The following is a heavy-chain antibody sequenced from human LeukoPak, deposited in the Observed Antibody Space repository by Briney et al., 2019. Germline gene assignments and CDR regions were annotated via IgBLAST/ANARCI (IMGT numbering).Heavy chain of an antibody. V-gene: IGHV4-59*01. Sequence: PSETLSLTCIVSGVSISSYYWSWIRQPPGKGLEWIGYIYHSGSTTYNPSLKSRVTISVDTSKNQFSLKLSSVTAADTAVYYCARESNSSFDYWGQGTLVTVSS. J-gene: IGHJ4*02. CDR1: GVSISSYY. CDR3: ARESNSSFDY. CDR2: IYHSGST. D-gene: IGHD2-21*01.